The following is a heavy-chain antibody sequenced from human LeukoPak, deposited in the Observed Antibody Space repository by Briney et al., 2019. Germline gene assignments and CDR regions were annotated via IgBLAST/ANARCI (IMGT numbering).Heavy chain of an antibody. Sequence: ASVKVSCKASGYTLTNYGISGVRQAPGQGREWMGWIRAYNGITNYAQKFQGRVTMSPETHTSTAYMELNSMTTDDSAVYYCARDRSSSSYWGQGTLVTVSS. V-gene: IGHV1-18*01. J-gene: IGHJ4*02. D-gene: IGHD6-6*01. CDR2: IRAYNGIT. CDR1: GYTLTNYG. CDR3: ARDRSSSSY.